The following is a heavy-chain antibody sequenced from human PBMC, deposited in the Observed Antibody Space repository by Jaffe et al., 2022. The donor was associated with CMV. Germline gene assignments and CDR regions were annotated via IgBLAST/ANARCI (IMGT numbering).Heavy chain of an antibody. CDR3: AKDQGEIMPNFYTNHFDF. V-gene: IGHV3-23*04. J-gene: IGHJ4*02. CDR1: GFMFNSYG. D-gene: IGHD3-16*01. Sequence: EVQLAESGGGLVQPGGSLRLSCATSGFMFNSYGMSWVRQAPGRGLEWVAAISGSGGRTWYADSVKGRFTISRDNYKNTVYVQMNSLRPEDTATYYCAKDQGEIMPNFYTNHFDFWGQGALVTVSS. CDR2: ISGSGGRT.